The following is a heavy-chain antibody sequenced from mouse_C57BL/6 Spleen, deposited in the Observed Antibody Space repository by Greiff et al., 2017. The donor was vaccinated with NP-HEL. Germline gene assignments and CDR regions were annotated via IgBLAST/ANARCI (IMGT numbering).Heavy chain of an antibody. D-gene: IGHD1-1*01. CDR1: GYTFTDYY. V-gene: IGHV1-76*01. Sequence: QVQLQQSGAELVRPGASVKLSCKASGYTFTDYYINWVKQRPGQGLEWIARIYPGSGNTYYNEKFKGKATLTAEKSSSTAYMQLSSLTSEDSAVYYCARPSYYGSSLFAYWGQGTLVTVSA. CDR3: ARPSYYGSSLFAY. CDR2: IYPGSGNT. J-gene: IGHJ3*01.